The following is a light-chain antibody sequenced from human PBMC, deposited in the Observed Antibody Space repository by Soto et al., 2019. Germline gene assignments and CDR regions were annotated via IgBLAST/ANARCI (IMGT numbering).Light chain of an antibody. CDR2: GAS. Sequence: EIVMTQSPATLSVSPGERATLSCRASQSVSSNLAWYHQKPGQAPRVLIYGASTRATGIPARFSGSASGTEFTLTISSLQSEDFAVDYCQQYNNRPPWTFGEGTKVDIK. J-gene: IGKJ1*01. CDR1: QSVSSN. V-gene: IGKV3-15*01. CDR3: QQYNNRPPWT.